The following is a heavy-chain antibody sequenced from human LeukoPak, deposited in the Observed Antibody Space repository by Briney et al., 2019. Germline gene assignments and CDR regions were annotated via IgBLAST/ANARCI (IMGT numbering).Heavy chain of an antibody. V-gene: IGHV5-10-1*01. CDR1: GYSFTSYW. CDR2: IDPSDSYT. J-gene: IGHJ6*02. Sequence: GESLKISCKGSGYSFTSYWISWVRPMPGRGLEWMGRIDPSDSYTNYSPSFQGHVTISADKSISTAYLQWSSLKASDTAMYYCARHSDLDYYYGMDVWGQGTTVTVSS. CDR3: ARHSDLDYYYGMDV.